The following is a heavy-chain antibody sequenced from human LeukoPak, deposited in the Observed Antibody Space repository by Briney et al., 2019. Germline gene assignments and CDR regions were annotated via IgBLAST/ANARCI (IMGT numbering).Heavy chain of an antibody. CDR2: ITWNSGSI. V-gene: IGHV3-9*01. CDR1: GFIFNNFA. CDR3: ARDAGYYYDSSGPAL. J-gene: IGHJ3*01. Sequence: GRSLRFSCVTSGFIFNNFAMHWVRQPPGKGLEWVSGITWNSGSIDYADSVKGRFTISRDNARNSLYLQMNSLRPEDTALYYCARDAGYYYDSSGPALWGQGTKVTVSS. D-gene: IGHD3-22*01.